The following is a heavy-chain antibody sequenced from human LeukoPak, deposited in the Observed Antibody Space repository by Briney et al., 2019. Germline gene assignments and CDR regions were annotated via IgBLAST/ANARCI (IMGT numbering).Heavy chain of an antibody. Sequence: PSETLSLTCAVYGGSFSNYYWSWIRQPPGKGLEWIGEINHSGSTNYNPSLKSRVTISVDTSKNQFSLKLSSVTAADTAVYYCAREVGYCSGGSCYSYFDYWGQGTLVTVSS. J-gene: IGHJ4*02. CDR3: AREVGYCSGGSCYSYFDY. CDR1: GGSFSNYY. V-gene: IGHV4-34*01. D-gene: IGHD2-15*01. CDR2: INHSGST.